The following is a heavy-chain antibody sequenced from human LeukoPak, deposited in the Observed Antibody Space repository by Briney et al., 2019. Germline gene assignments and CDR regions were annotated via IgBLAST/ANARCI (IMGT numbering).Heavy chain of an antibody. V-gene: IGHV3-23*01. D-gene: IGHD3-3*01. J-gene: IGHJ5*02. CDR3: ARVGLGGRERFLAWLNWFDA. CDR2: MSGSSGST. CDR1: RFTFSTYA. Sequence: GGSLRLSCAASRFTFSTYAMGWVRQAPGRGLEWVSVMSGSSGSTYYGDSVKGRFTISRDNSKNTLYLQMNSLRVEDTAVYYCARVGLGGRERFLAWLNWFDAWGQGTLVTVSS.